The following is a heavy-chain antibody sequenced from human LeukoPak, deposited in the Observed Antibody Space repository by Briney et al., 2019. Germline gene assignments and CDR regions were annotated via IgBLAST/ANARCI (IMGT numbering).Heavy chain of an antibody. CDR1: GGSFSGYY. D-gene: IGHD6-19*01. CDR3: ARGKEVAGNRFDP. Sequence: SETLSLTFAVYGGSFSGYYWSWIRQPPGKGLEWIGEINHSGSTNYNPSLKSRVTISVDTSKNQFSLKLSSVTAADTAVYYCARGKEVAGNRFDPWGQGTLVTVSS. V-gene: IGHV4-34*01. CDR2: INHSGST. J-gene: IGHJ5*02.